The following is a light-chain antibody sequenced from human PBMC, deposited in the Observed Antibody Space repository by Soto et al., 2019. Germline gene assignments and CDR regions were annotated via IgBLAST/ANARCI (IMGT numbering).Light chain of an antibody. CDR1: QTVNNY. CDR3: QQRGNWPWLT. CDR2: DAS. Sequence: EIVLKQSPGTLSLSPGERATLSCRASQTVNNYLAWYQQKPGQAPRLVIYDASNRATGIPARFSGSRSGTDFTLTISSLEPEYSAVYYCQQRGNWPWLTFGRGTRVEIK. V-gene: IGKV3-11*01. J-gene: IGKJ4*01.